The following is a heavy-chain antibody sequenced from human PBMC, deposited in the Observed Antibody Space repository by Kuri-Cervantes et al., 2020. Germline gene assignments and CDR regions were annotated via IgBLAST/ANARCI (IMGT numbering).Heavy chain of an antibody. CDR1: GDSINYYY. V-gene: IGHV4-59*12. CDR2: IYSKGYT. CDR3: VRAGDSSGYYYSHWVHYFDY. D-gene: IGHD3-22*01. Sequence: SETLSLTCTVSGDSINYYYWSWIRQPPGKGLEWIGYIYSKGYTNYNPSLKSRVTISVDTSKNQFSLKLSSVTAADTAVYYCVRAGDSSGYYYSHWVHYFDYWGQGTLVTVSS. J-gene: IGHJ4*02.